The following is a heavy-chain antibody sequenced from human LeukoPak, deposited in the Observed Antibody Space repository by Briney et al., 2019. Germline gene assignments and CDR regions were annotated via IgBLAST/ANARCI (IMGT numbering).Heavy chain of an antibody. CDR2: IYPGDSDT. V-gene: IGHV5-51*01. CDR1: GYSFTSYW. CDR3: ARPADYGDTEYFQH. D-gene: IGHD4-17*01. J-gene: IGHJ1*01. Sequence: GESPKISCKGFGYSFTSYWIAWERQMPGKGLEWMGVIYPGDSDTRYSPSFQGQVTISADKSISTAYLQWSSLKASDTAMYYCARPADYGDTEYFQHWGQGTLVTVSS.